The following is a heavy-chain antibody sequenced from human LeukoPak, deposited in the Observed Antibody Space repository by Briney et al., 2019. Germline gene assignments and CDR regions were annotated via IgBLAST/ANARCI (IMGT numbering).Heavy chain of an antibody. D-gene: IGHD2-15*01. CDR2: ISGSGGST. V-gene: IGHV3-23*01. CDR3: AKGSSGGTRNYFDY. J-gene: IGHJ4*02. Sequence: GGSLRLSCAASGFTFSSHAMSWVRQAPGKGLEWVSAISGSGGSTYYADSVKGRFTISRDNSKNTLYLQMNSLRAEDTAVYYCAKGSSGGTRNYFDYWGQGTLVTVSS. CDR1: GFTFSSHA.